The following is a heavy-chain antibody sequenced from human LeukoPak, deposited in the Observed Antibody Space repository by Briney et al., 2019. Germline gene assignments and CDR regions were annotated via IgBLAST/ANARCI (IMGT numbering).Heavy chain of an antibody. CDR1: GFTFGDYA. Sequence: GGSLRLSCTTSGFTFGDYAMSWVRQAPGKGREWVGFIKSKAYGGTTEYAASVKGRFTISRDDSKSIAYLQMNSLKTEDTAVYYCTRDGGSAYYYLVDYWGQGTLVTVSS. V-gene: IGHV3-49*04. CDR3: TRDGGSAYYYLVDY. CDR2: IKSKAYGGTT. D-gene: IGHD3-22*01. J-gene: IGHJ4*02.